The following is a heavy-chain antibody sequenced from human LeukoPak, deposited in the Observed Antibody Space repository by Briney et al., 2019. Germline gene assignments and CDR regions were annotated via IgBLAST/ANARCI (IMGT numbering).Heavy chain of an antibody. CDR1: GYTFTRYY. D-gene: IGHD2-2*01. V-gene: IGHV1-2*02. Sequence: ASVKVSCKAAGYTFTRYYVHWVRHAPGQGLEWMGGINTNSGGTNYAQKFQGRVTMSRATYITTGYMELSRLRSDDTAVYYCATDGGWYQLLYWFDPWGQGTLVTVSS. J-gene: IGHJ5*02. CDR2: INTNSGGT. CDR3: ATDGGWYQLLYWFDP.